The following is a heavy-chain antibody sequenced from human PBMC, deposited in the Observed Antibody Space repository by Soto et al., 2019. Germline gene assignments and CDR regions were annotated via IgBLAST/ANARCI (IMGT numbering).Heavy chain of an antibody. CDR2: ISVSGGST. Sequence: EVPLLESGGGLVQPGGSLRLSCAASGFTFSSYAMSWVRQAPGKGLEWVSAISVSGGSTYYADSVKGRFTISRDNSKHTLYLQMNSLRAEDTAVYYCAKHRGYSYDCFDYWGQGTLVTVSS. CDR1: GFTFSSYA. V-gene: IGHV3-23*01. D-gene: IGHD5-18*01. CDR3: AKHRGYSYDCFDY. J-gene: IGHJ4*02.